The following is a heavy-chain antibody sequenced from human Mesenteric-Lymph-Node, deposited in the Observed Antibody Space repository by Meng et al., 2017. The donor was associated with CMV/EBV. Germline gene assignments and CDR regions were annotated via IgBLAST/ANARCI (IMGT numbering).Heavy chain of an antibody. J-gene: IGHJ4*02. D-gene: IGHD2-2*02. Sequence: GGSLRLSCAASGFTFSSDTMNWVRQAPGKGLEWVSSISSSSSYSYYADSVKGRFTISRDNAKNSLYLQMNSLRAEDTAVYYCATNPRGVPTPIRGNFWGQGTLVTVSS. CDR1: GFTFSSDT. CDR3: ATNPRGVPTPIRGNF. V-gene: IGHV3-21*06. CDR2: ISSSSSYS.